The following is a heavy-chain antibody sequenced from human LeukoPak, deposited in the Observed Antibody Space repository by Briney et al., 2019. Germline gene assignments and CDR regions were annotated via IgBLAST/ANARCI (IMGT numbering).Heavy chain of an antibody. CDR1: GVTFSSYS. CDR2: IWYDGNKK. Sequence: QPGGSLRLSCAASGVTFSSYSMNWVRQAPGKGLEWVAVIWYDGNKKYYADSVKGRFTISRDNSKNTLFLQMNSLRAEDTAVYYCARGESEGDYWGQGTLVTVSS. CDR3: ARGESEGDY. D-gene: IGHD3-10*01. V-gene: IGHV3-33*08. J-gene: IGHJ4*02.